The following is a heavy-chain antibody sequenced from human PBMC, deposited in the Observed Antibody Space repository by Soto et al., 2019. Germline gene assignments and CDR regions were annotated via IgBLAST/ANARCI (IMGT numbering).Heavy chain of an antibody. D-gene: IGHD1-1*01. Sequence: GGSLRLSCAASGFTFSNAWMSWVRQAPGKGLEWVGRIKSKADGGTTDYAAPVKGRFTISRDDSKNTLFLQMNSLKTEDTAVYYCTTYSPTMDRYYFYYYYMDVWGKGTTVTVSS. V-gene: IGHV3-15*01. CDR1: GFTFSNAW. CDR3: TTYSPTMDRYYFYYYYMDV. J-gene: IGHJ6*03. CDR2: IKSKADGGTT.